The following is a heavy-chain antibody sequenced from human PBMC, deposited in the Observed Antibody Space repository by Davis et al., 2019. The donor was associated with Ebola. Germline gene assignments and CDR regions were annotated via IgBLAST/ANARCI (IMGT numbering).Heavy chain of an antibody. D-gene: IGHD6-19*01. V-gene: IGHV3-48*04. Sequence: GESLKISCAASGFTFSSYSMNWVRQAPGKGLEWVSYISSSSSTIYYADSVKGRFTISRDNAKNSLYLQMSNLRAEDTAMYYCARDHVVAGVIFDFWGQGTLVTVSS. CDR3: ARDHVVAGVIFDF. J-gene: IGHJ4*02. CDR1: GFTFSSYS. CDR2: ISSSSSTI.